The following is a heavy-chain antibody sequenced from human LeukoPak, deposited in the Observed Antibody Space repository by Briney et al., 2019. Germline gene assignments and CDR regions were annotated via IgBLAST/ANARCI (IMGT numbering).Heavy chain of an antibody. Sequence: SETLSLTCTVSGGSISSYYWSWIRQPPGKGLEWIGYIYYSGSTNYNPSLKSRVTISVDTSKNQFSLKLSSVTAADTAVYYCARDYRDYYAFDIWGQGTMVTVSS. CDR2: IYYSGST. CDR1: GGSISSYY. V-gene: IGHV4-59*01. D-gene: IGHD3-22*01. J-gene: IGHJ3*02. CDR3: ARDYRDYYAFDI.